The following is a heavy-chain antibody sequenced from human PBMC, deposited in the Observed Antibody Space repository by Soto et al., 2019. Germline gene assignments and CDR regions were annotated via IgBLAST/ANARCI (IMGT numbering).Heavy chain of an antibody. CDR1: GGSFSGYY. CDR2: INHSGST. D-gene: IGHD4-17*01. J-gene: IGHJ4*02. CDR3: ARGRRDYGDYYDY. Sequence: QVQLQQWGAGLLKPSETLSLTCAVYGGSFSGYYWSWIRQPPGKGLEWIGEINHSGSTNYNPSLKSLVTISVDTSKNQFSLKLSSVTAAATAVYYCARGRRDYGDYYDYWGQGTLVTVSS. V-gene: IGHV4-34*01.